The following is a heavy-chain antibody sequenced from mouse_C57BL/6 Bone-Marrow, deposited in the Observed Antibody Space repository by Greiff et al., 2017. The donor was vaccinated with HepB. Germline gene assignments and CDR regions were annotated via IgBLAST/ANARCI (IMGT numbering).Heavy chain of an antibody. Sequence: VQLQQPGAELVKPGASVKLSCKASGYTFTSYWMHWVKQRPGQGLEWIGMIHPNSGSTNYNEKFKSKATLTVDKSSSTAYMQLSSLTSEDSAVYYCASPSSLYYGYWYFDVGGTGTTVTVSS. V-gene: IGHV1-64*01. D-gene: IGHD2-1*01. CDR3: ASPSSLYYGYWYFDV. CDR1: GYTFTSYW. CDR2: IHPNSGST. J-gene: IGHJ1*03.